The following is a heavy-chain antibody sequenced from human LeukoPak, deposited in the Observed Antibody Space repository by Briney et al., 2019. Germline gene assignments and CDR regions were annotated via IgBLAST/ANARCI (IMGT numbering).Heavy chain of an antibody. J-gene: IGHJ4*02. V-gene: IGHV4-4*02. CDR3: ARKPYYYDSSGYYSPFDY. Sequence: SGTLSLTCAVSGGSISSSNWWSWVRQPPGKGLEWIGEIYHSGSTNYNPSLKSRVTISVDKSKNQFSLKLSSVTAADTAVYYCARKPYYYDSSGYYSPFDYWGQGTLVTVSS. CDR1: GGSISSSNW. D-gene: IGHD3-22*01. CDR2: IYHSGST.